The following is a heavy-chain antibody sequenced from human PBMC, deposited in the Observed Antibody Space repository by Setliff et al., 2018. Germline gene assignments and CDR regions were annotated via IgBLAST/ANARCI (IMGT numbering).Heavy chain of an antibody. V-gene: IGHV4-59*01. Sequence: SETLSLTCTVSGGSISSYYWTWIRQSPGKGLEWIGNIYDSGSINYNPSLKSRVTTSVDTSKNQFSLKLSSVTAADTALYYCAKADEGPRRASGRYYPLLRFDPWGQGTRVTVSS. D-gene: IGHD3-10*01. CDR2: IYDSGSI. J-gene: IGHJ5*02. CDR3: AKADEGPRRASGRYYPLLRFDP. CDR1: GGSISSYY.